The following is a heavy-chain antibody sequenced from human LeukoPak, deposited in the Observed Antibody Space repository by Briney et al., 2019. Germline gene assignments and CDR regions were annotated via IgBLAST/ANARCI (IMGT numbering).Heavy chain of an antibody. D-gene: IGHD3-22*01. Sequence: GGSLRLSCAASGFTFTNAWMSWVRQAPGKGLEWVSGISGRGDSTHYADSVEGRFTISRDNSKNTLYLQMNSLRAEDTAVYYCAKSGYYDSRGYYYPYFDYWGQGTLVTVSS. CDR1: GFTFTNAW. CDR3: AKSGYYDSRGYYYPYFDY. CDR2: ISGRGDST. J-gene: IGHJ4*02. V-gene: IGHV3-23*01.